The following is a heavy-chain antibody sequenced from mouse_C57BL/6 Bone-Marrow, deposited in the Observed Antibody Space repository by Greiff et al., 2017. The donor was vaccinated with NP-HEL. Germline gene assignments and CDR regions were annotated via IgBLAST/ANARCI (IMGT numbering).Heavy chain of an antibody. J-gene: IGHJ3*01. CDR3: ARDSPAWFAY. V-gene: IGHV1-69*01. CDR1: GYTFTSYW. CDR2: IDPSDSYT. Sequence: QVQLQQSGAELVTPGASVKLSCKASGYTFTSYWMHWVKQRPGQGLEWIGEIDPSDSYTNYNQKFKGKSTLTVDKSSSTAYMQLSSLTSEDSAVYYCARDSPAWFAYWGQGTLVTVSA. D-gene: IGHD6-1*01.